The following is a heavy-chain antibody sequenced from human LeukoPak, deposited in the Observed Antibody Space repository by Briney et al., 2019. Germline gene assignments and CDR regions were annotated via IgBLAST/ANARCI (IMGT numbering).Heavy chain of an antibody. Sequence: GGSLRLSCAASGFTFSTYAMIWVRQAPGKGLEWVSAISGSGGSTYYADYVKGRFTISRDNSKNTLYLQMNSLRAEDTAVYYCAKGSSPLEVMVYASDYWGQGTLVTVSS. CDR1: GFTFSTYA. CDR3: AKGSSPLEVMVYASDY. V-gene: IGHV3-23*01. D-gene: IGHD2-8*01. CDR2: ISGSGGST. J-gene: IGHJ4*02.